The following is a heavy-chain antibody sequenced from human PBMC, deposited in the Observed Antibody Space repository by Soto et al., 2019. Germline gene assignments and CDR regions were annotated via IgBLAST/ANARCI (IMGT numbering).Heavy chain of an antibody. CDR1: SGSISSSNW. D-gene: IGHD6-25*01. J-gene: IGHJ4*02. V-gene: IGHV4-4*02. CDR2: IYHSGNT. CDR3: ARWGRAAAGSFDS. Sequence: QVQLQESGPGLVKPSGTLSLTCAVSSGSISSSNWWSWVRQPPGKGLEWIGEIYHSGNTNYNPSLKSRVTISVDKSKNQFSLKLNSVTVADTAVDICARWGRAAAGSFDSWGLGILVTVSS.